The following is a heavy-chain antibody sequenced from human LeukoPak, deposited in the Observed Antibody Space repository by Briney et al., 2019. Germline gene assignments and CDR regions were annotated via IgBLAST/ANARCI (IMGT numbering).Heavy chain of an antibody. CDR3: VRGSVAVAGPTDY. Sequence: PGGSLRLSCAASGFTFSNYAMHWVRQTPGKGLDWVAVISYDGSNKYYADSVKGRFTISRDNSENTLYLQINSLRLEDSALYYCVRGSVAVAGPTDYWGQGTLVTVSS. J-gene: IGHJ4*02. D-gene: IGHD6-19*01. CDR2: ISYDGSNK. CDR1: GFTFSNYA. V-gene: IGHV3-30*04.